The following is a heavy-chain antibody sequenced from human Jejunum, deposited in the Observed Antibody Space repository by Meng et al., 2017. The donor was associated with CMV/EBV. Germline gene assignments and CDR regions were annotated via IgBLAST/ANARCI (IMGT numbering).Heavy chain of an antibody. D-gene: IGHD3-22*01. V-gene: IGHV1-18*01. CDR2: ISAYNGNT. CDR3: ARDYYYDRSYYFDY. J-gene: IGHJ4*02. Sequence: QVQLVQSGSELKQPGASVKVSCKASGYAFTNYGISWVRQAPGQGLEWMGWISAYNGNTNYAQKLQGRVTMTTDTSTSTAYMEVRSLRSDDTAVYYCARDYYYDRSYYFDYWGQGTLVTVSS. CDR1: GYAFTNYG.